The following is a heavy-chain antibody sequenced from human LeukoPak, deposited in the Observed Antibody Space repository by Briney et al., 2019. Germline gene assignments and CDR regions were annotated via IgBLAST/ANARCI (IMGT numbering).Heavy chain of an antibody. CDR1: GFTFRSYG. CDR3: ARDIDGAMVRGVIVF. V-gene: IGHV3-30*03. CDR2: ISYDGTNK. D-gene: IGHD3-10*01. Sequence: PGGSLRLSCAASGFTFRSYGMHWVRQALGKGLEWVAVISYDGTNKYYADSVKGRFTISRDNSKNTLYLQMNNLRAEDTAVYYCARDIDGAMVRGVIVFWGQGTLVTVSS. J-gene: IGHJ4*02.